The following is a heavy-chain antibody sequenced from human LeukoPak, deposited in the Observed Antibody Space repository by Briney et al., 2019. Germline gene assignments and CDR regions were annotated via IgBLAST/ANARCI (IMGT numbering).Heavy chain of an antibody. J-gene: IGHJ5*02. CDR1: GGSISSYY. CDR3: ARVSGWFDP. V-gene: IGHV4-59*01. CDR2: IYYSGST. Sequence: SETLSLTCTVSGGSISSYYWSWIRQPPGKGLEWIGYIYYSGSTNYNPSLKSRVTISVDTSKNQFSLKLRSVTAADTAVYYCARVSGWFDPWGQGTLVTVSS.